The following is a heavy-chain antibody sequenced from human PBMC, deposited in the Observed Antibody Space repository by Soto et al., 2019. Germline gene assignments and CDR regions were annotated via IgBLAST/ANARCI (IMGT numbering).Heavy chain of an antibody. CDR3: AKDVVPSSWPYYYYGMDV. D-gene: IGHD6-13*01. J-gene: IGHJ6*02. V-gene: IGHV3-30*18. CDR2: ISYDGSNK. Sequence: GGSLRLSCAACGFTFCSYGMHWVRQAPGKGLEWVAVISYDGSNKYYADSVKGRFTISRDNSKNTLYLQMNSLRAEDTAVYYCAKDVVPSSWPYYYYGMDVWGQGTTVTVSS. CDR1: GFTFCSYG.